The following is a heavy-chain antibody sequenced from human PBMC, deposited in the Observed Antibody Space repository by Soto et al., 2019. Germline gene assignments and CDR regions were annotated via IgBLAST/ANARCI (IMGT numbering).Heavy chain of an antibody. CDR2: FNPILSFS. CDR1: GDTFNFYT. V-gene: IGHV1-69*02. CDR3: ATSVGSVSRAFDY. D-gene: IGHD3-10*01. Sequence: QVQLVQSGAEVKKPGSSVKVSCKASGDTFNFYTINWVRPAPGLGLEWMGRFNPILSFSNSALKFQGRVTLPADKSTRSAYMVLSSLRSEDTAIYYCATSVGSVSRAFDYWGQGALVTVSS. J-gene: IGHJ4*02.